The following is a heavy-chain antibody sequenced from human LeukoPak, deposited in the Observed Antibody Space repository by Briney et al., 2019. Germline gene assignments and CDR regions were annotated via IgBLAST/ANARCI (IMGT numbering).Heavy chain of an antibody. J-gene: IGHJ5*02. CDR2: IYHSGST. Sequence: SETLSLTCTVSGYSISSGYYWGWIRQPPGKGLEWIGSIYHSGSTYYNPSLKSRVTISVDTSKNQFSLKLSSVTAADTAVYYCARAPYYGSGTDFINWFDPWGQGTLVTVSS. CDR1: GYSISSGYY. D-gene: IGHD3-10*01. CDR3: ARAPYYGSGTDFINWFDP. V-gene: IGHV4-38-2*02.